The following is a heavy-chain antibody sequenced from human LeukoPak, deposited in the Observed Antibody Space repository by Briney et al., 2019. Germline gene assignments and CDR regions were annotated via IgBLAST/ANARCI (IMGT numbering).Heavy chain of an antibody. Sequence: GGSLKVSCTASGYTVTSYGISWVRQAPGQGLEWVACISAYNGNTNSAQTLQGRVTMTTDTSTSTAYMKLRSLRSDDTAVYYCASDGVGAPRWFDPWRQGTLVTVSS. J-gene: IGHJ5*02. V-gene: IGHV1-18*01. CDR1: GYTVTSYG. CDR2: ISAYNGNT. CDR3: ASDGVGAPRWFDP. D-gene: IGHD1-26*01.